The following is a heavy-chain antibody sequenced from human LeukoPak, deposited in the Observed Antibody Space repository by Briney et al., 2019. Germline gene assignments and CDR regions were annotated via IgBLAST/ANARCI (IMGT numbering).Heavy chain of an antibody. D-gene: IGHD3-22*01. V-gene: IGHV6-1*01. CDR1: GDSVSSNSAA. CDR3: ARADYYYDSSGYYYYYMDV. J-gene: IGHJ6*03. Sequence: SQTLSLTCAISGDSVSSNSAAWNWIRQSPSRGLEWLGRTYYRSKWYNDYAVSVKSRVTINPDTSKNQFSLQLNSVTPEDTAVYYCARADYYYDSSGYYYYYMDVWGKGTTVTVSS. CDR2: TYYRSKWYN.